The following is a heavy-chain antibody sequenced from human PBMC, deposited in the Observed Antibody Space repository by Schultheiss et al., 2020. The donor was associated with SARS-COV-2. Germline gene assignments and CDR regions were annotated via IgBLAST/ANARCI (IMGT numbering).Heavy chain of an antibody. CDR1: GYSFTSYW. V-gene: IGHV5-10-1*01. Sequence: GESLKISCKGSGYSFTSYWISWVRQMPGKGLEWMGRIDPSDSYTNYSPSFQGHVTISADKSISTAYLQWSSLKASDTAMYYCARNLLTAAEVAAAGNYYYGMDVWGQGTTVTVSS. CDR3: ARNLLTAAEVAAAGNYYYGMDV. CDR2: IDPSDSYT. J-gene: IGHJ6*02. D-gene: IGHD6-13*01.